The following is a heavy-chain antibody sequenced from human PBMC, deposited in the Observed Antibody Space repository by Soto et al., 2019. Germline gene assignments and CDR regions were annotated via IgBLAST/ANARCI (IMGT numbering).Heavy chain of an antibody. CDR2: IYYSGST. CDR3: ATLWFGEADY. V-gene: IGHV4-39*01. D-gene: IGHD3-10*01. J-gene: IGHJ4*02. CDR1: GGSISRSSYY. Sequence: QLQLQESGPGLVKPSETLSLTCTVSGGSISRSSYYWGWIRQPPGKGLEWIGSIYYSGSTQYNPSLKSRVTISVDTSKNQISLKLSSVTAADTAVYYCATLWFGEADYWGQGTLVTVSS.